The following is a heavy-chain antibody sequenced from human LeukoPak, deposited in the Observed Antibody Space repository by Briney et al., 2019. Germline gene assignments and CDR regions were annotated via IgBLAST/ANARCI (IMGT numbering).Heavy chain of an antibody. D-gene: IGHD3-10*01. J-gene: IGHJ4*02. CDR2: ISSSSSTI. V-gene: IGHV3-48*01. CDR1: GFTFSSYS. CDR3: TGAGCGELWPLDY. Sequence: GGSLRLSCAASGFTFSSYSMNWVRQAPGKGLEWVSYISSSSSTIYYADCVKGRFTILRDNAKNSLYLQMNSLTADDPAVYYYTGAGCGELWPLDYWGQGTLVTVSS.